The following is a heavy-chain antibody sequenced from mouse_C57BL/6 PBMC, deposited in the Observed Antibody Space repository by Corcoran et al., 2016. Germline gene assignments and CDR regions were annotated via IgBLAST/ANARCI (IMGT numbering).Heavy chain of an antibody. CDR3: ARYGNLVWVAY. J-gene: IGHJ3*01. V-gene: IGHV9-3*01. D-gene: IGHD2-1*01. CDR1: GYTFTTYG. CDR2: INTYSGVP. Sequence: QIQLVQSGPELKKPGETVKISCKASGYTFTTYGMSWVKQAPGKGLKWMGWINTYSGVPTYADDFKGRFAFSLETSASTAYLQINNLKNEDTATYFCARYGNLVWVAYWGQGTLVTVSA.